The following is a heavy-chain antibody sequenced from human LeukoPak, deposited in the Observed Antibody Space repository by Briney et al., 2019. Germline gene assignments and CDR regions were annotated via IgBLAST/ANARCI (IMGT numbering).Heavy chain of an antibody. V-gene: IGHV4-34*01. D-gene: IGHD5-12*01. CDR2: INHRRST. Sequence: PGTPSHTCVDPRESPRVYFGSSMPDRPGKGLEWIGEINHRRSTNYNPSLKSRVTISVDTSKNQFSLKLSSVTAADTAVYYCARQDRLRRLGYWGQGALVSVSS. CDR3: ARQDRLRRLGY. CDR1: RESPRVYF. J-gene: IGHJ4*02.